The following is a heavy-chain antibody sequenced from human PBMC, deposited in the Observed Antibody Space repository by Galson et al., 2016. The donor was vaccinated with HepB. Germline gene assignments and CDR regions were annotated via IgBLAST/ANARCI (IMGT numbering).Heavy chain of an antibody. J-gene: IGHJ4*02. D-gene: IGHD6-19*01. V-gene: IGHV3-7*03. CDR1: GFTFSSHW. CDR3: AQGGWLDY. Sequence: SLRLSCADSGFTFSSHWMSWVRQAPGKGLEWLANIKRDGSDKNYADSVKGRFTISRDNAQKSLYLHMNSLRAEDTAIYYCAQGGWLDYWGQGTLVSVSS. CDR2: IKRDGSDK.